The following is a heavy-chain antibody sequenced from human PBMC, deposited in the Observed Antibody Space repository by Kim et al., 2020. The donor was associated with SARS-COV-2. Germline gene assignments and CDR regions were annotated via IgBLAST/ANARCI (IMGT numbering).Heavy chain of an antibody. CDR3: YVLSSWSFDAFDI. CDR1: GFTFDDYA. Sequence: GGSLRLSCAASGFTFDDYAMHWVRQAPGKGLEWVSVISWNSSSIGYADSVKGRFTISRDNAKNSLHLQMNSLRAEDTALYYCYVLSSWSFDAFDIWGQGTMVTVSS. V-gene: IGHV3-9*01. CDR2: ISWNSSSI. J-gene: IGHJ3*02. D-gene: IGHD6-13*01.